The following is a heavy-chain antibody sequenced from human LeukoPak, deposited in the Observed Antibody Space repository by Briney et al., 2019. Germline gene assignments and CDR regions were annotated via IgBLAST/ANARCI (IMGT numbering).Heavy chain of an antibody. CDR1: GFSFWNYA. D-gene: IGHD2-21*01. V-gene: IGHV3-23*01. CDR2: ISGTGGAT. Sequence: GGSLRLSCVPSGFSFWNYAMSWVRQAPGKGLQWVSQISGTGGATWYAGFARDRFTISRDNSKKTLYLQMSGLRVEDTAMYYCVKDPRDTYGTNWFVSWGQGTLLIVSS. J-gene: IGHJ5*01. CDR3: VKDPRDTYGTNWFVS.